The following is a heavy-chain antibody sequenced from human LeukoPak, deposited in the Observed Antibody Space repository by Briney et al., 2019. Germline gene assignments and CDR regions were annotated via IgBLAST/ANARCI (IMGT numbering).Heavy chain of an antibody. CDR1: GGSISSGSYY. D-gene: IGHD3-22*01. CDR3: ARDLNTYYYDSS. J-gene: IGHJ4*02. Sequence: PSQTLSLTCTVSGGSISSGSYYWSWIRQPAGKGLEWIGHIYTSGSTNYNPSLKSRVTISVDTSKNQFSLKLSSVTAADTAVYYCARDLNTYYYDSSWGQGTLVTVSS. CDR2: IYTSGST. V-gene: IGHV4-61*09.